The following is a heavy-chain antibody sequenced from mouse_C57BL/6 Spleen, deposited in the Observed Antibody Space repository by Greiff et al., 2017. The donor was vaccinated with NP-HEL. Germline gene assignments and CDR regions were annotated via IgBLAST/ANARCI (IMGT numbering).Heavy chain of an antibody. CDR1: GYTFTSYW. CDR3: ARGGTTVVATSYWYFDV. Sequence: QVQLQQPGAELVRPGSSVKLSCKASGYTFTSYWMHWVKQRPIQGLEWIGNIDPSDSETHSNQKFKDKATLTVDKSSSTAYMQLSSLTSEDSAVYYCARGGTTVVATSYWYFDVWGTGTTVTVSS. V-gene: IGHV1-52*01. J-gene: IGHJ1*03. CDR2: IDPSDSET. D-gene: IGHD1-1*01.